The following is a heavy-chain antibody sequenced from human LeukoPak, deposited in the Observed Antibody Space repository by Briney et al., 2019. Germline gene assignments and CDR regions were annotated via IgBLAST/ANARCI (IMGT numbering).Heavy chain of an antibody. Sequence: SETLSLTCTVSGGSISSSSYYWGWIRQPPGKGLEWIGSIYYSGSTYYNPSLKSRVTISVDRSKNQFSLKLSSVTAADTAVYYCARATVPAARFGWFDPWGQGTLVTVSS. D-gene: IGHD2-2*01. V-gene: IGHV4-39*07. CDR1: GGSISSSSYY. J-gene: IGHJ5*02. CDR3: ARATVPAARFGWFDP. CDR2: IYYSGST.